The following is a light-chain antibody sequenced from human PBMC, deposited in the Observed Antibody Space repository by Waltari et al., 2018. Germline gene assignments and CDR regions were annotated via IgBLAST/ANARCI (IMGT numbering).Light chain of an antibody. V-gene: IGKV4-1*01. CDR2: WAS. CDR1: QSLLYSSNIKNY. J-gene: IGKJ1*01. Sequence: DIVMTQSPDSLAVSLGERATINCKSSQSLLYSSNIKNYLAWYQQKPGQPPKLLIYWASTRESGVPDRFSGSGSGTDFTLTISSLQAEDVAVYYCHQYSSTPRAFGQGTKVEIK. CDR3: HQYSSTPRA.